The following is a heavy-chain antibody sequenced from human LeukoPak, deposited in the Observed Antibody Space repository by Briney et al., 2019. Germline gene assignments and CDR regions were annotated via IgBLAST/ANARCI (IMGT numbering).Heavy chain of an antibody. Sequence: PGGSLRLSCAASGLTFSDYSMTWVRQAPGKGLFWVSGISAGGGSTYYADSVKGRFTISRDNSRNTLYLQMNSLRAEDTAVYYCAKGPERRGFCSGSACYSDCWGQGTLVTVSS. D-gene: IGHD2-8*02. CDR3: AKGPERRGFCSGSACYSDC. CDR1: GLTFSDYS. CDR2: ISAGGGST. J-gene: IGHJ4*02. V-gene: IGHV3-23*01.